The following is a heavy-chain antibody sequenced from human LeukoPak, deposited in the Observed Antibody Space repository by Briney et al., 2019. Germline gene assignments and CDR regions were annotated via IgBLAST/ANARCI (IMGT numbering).Heavy chain of an antibody. D-gene: IGHD7-27*01. J-gene: IGHJ6*02. CDR2: IKQDGSEK. V-gene: IGHV3-7*01. CDR3: ARESRNWDETYYYYGMDV. Sequence: PGGSLRLSCAASGFTFSGYWMSWVRQAPGKGLEWVANIKQDGSEKYYVDSVKGRFTISRDNAKNSLYLQMNSLRAEDTAVYYCARESRNWDETYYYYGMDVWGQGTTVTVSS. CDR1: GFTFSGYW.